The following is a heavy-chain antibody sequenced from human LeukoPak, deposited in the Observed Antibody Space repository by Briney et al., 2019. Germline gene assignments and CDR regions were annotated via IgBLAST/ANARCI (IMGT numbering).Heavy chain of an antibody. CDR3: ARGSYSNYKNYYYGMDV. V-gene: IGHV4-30-4*01. D-gene: IGHD4-11*01. CDR1: GGSISSGDYY. Sequence: SETLSLTCTVSGGSISSGDYYWSWIRQPPGKGLEWIGYIYYSGSTYYNLSLKSRVTISVDTSKNQFSLRLSSVTAADTAVYYCARGSYSNYKNYYYGMDVWGQGTTVTVSS. CDR2: IYYSGST. J-gene: IGHJ6*02.